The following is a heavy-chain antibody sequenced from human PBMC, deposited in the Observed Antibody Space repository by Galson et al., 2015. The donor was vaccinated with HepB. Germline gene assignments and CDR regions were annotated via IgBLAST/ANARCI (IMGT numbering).Heavy chain of an antibody. Sequence: SVKVSCKASGYTFTSYDINWVRQATGQGLEWMGWMNPNSGKTGYAQKFQGRVTMTRDTSIGTAYMELSSLRPEDTAVYYCARAAKWHYDFWSGYLSGSWFDPGGQGTRVTVSS. V-gene: IGHV1-8*01. CDR3: ARAAKWHYDFWSGYLSGSWFDP. J-gene: IGHJ5*02. CDR2: MNPNSGKT. CDR1: GYTFTSYD. D-gene: IGHD3-3*01.